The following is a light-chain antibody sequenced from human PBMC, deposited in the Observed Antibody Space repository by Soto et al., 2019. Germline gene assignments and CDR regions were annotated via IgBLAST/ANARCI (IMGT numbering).Light chain of an antibody. Sequence: EIVLTQSPGTLSLSPGERATLSCRASQSVSSSYLAWYHQKPGQAPRLLISGASSRATGIPDRFSGSGSVTDFTLTISRLEPEAFAVYYCQEYGSSPTKFGQGTKVEIK. CDR1: QSVSSSY. J-gene: IGKJ1*01. CDR2: GAS. V-gene: IGKV3-20*01. CDR3: QEYGSSPTK.